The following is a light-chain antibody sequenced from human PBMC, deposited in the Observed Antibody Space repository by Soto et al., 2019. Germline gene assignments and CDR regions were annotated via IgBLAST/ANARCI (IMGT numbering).Light chain of an antibody. CDR3: QQADTFPIT. V-gene: IGKV1D-12*01. Sequence: DIHMTQSPSSFSASVLDIGTGGFQASQGISRSLAWYQQKPGKAPKLLIYAASSLQSGVPSRFSGSGFGTDFTLTISSLQPQDSAIYYCQQADTFPITFGQGTRLEIK. J-gene: IGKJ5*01. CDR2: AAS. CDR1: QGISRS.